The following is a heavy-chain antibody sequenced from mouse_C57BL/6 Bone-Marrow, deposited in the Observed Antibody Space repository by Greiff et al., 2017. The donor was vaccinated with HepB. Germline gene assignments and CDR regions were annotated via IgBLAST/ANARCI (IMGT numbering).Heavy chain of an antibody. V-gene: IGHV2-5*01. CDR2: IWRGGST. J-gene: IGHJ3*01. CDR3: AKKGYYGSERFAY. Sequence: QVQLQQSGPGLVQPSQSLSITCTISGFSLTSYGVHWVRQSPGKGLEWLGVIWRGGSTDYNAAFMSRLSITKDNSKRQVFCKMNSLQADDNAIYYCAKKGYYGSERFAYWGQGTLVTVSA. D-gene: IGHD1-1*01. CDR1: GFSLTSYG.